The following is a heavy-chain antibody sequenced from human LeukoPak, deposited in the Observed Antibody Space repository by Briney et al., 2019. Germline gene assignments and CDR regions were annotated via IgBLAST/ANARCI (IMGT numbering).Heavy chain of an antibody. V-gene: IGHV1-69*17. CDR3: AREEAARPFDY. Sequence: SVKVSCKASGGTFSSYAISWVRQAPGQGLEWMGGIIPIFGIANYAQKFQGRVTITADKSTSTAYMELSSLRSEDTAVYYCAREEAARPFDYWGQGTLVTVSS. J-gene: IGHJ4*02. CDR1: GGTFSSYA. D-gene: IGHD6-6*01. CDR2: IIPIFGIA.